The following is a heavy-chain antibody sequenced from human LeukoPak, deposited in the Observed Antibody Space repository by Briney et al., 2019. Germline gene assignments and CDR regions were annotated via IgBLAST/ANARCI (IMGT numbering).Heavy chain of an antibody. D-gene: IGHD3-10*01. V-gene: IGHV4-4*07. CDR1: GGSISRYY. CDR3: ARTMVRLNWFDP. J-gene: IGHJ5*02. Sequence: SETLSLTCTVSGGSISRYYWSWIRQPAGKGLEWIGRIYTSGSTNYNPSLKSRVTMSVDTSKNQFSLELSSVTAADTAVYYCARTMVRLNWFDPWGQGTLVTVSS. CDR2: IYTSGST.